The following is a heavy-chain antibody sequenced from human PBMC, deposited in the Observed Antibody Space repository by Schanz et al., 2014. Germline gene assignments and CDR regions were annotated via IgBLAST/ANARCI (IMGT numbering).Heavy chain of an antibody. CDR2: IKSDWSST. Sequence: EVQLVESGGGLVQPGGSLRLSCAASGFTFSSYWMHWVRQVPGKGLVWVSRIKSDWSSTSYAYSVKGRCTITIYNAKNTLSLQMNRLRVRHEAVYVYAWPTLWIGGYYFDPWGQGTLVTVSS. CDR3: AWPTLWIGGYYFDP. CDR1: GFTFSSYW. D-gene: IGHD1-26*01. V-gene: IGHV3-74*01. J-gene: IGHJ5*02.